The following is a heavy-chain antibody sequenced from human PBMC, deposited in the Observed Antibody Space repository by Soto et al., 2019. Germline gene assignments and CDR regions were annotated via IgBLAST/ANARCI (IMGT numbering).Heavy chain of an antibody. J-gene: IGHJ5*02. Sequence: SGPTLVNPTETLTLTCTVSGFSLSNARMGLSWICEPPGKALEWLAHIFSNDEKCYSTSLKSRLTISKDTSKSQVVLTMTNMDPVDTATYYCARIIFDILTGPNWFDPWGQGTLVTVSS. CDR3: ARIIFDILTGPNWFDP. D-gene: IGHD3-9*01. CDR2: IFSNDEK. V-gene: IGHV2-26*01. CDR1: GFSLSNARMG.